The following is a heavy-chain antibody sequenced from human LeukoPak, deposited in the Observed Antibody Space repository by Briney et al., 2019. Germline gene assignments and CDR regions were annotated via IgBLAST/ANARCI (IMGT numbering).Heavy chain of an antibody. CDR2: INPNIGDA. D-gene: IGHD2-21*02. J-gene: IGHJ5*01. CDR3: ARMDLDGGDSIGFDS. Sequence: ASVKVSCKASGYTFTGYFMHWVRQAPGQGLEWMGWINPNIGDASYAQKFQGRVTMTRDRSINTAYMELSRLTSGDTAVYYCARMDLDGGDSIGFDSWGQGTLVTVSS. V-gene: IGHV1-2*02. CDR1: GYTFTGYF.